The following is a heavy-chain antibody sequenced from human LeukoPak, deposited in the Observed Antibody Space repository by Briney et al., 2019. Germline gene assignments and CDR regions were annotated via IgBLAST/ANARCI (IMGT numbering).Heavy chain of an antibody. CDR2: IWYDGSNK. Sequence: PGGSLRLSCAASGFTFSSYGMHWVRQAPGKGLEWGAVIWYDGSNKYYADSLKGRFTISRDNSKNMLYLQMNILRVEDTAVYYCAKDRYPYSSSSVHWFDPWGQGTLVTVSS. CDR3: AKDRYPYSSSSVHWFDP. V-gene: IGHV3-33*06. J-gene: IGHJ5*02. D-gene: IGHD6-6*01. CDR1: GFTFSSYG.